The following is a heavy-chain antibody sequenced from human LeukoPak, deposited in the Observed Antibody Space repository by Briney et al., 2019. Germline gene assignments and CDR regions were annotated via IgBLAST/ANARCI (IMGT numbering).Heavy chain of an antibody. V-gene: IGHV4-61*09. CDR3: ARDAKYQLPTY. D-gene: IGHD2-2*01. CDR2: IYTSGNT. CDR1: GASISSGSYY. J-gene: IGHJ4*02. Sequence: PSETLSLTCTVSGASISSGSYYWSWIRQPAGKGLEWIGHIYTSGNTNYNPSLKSRVTISVDTSKNQFSLKLSSVPAADTAVYYCARDAKYQLPTYWGQGTLVSVSS.